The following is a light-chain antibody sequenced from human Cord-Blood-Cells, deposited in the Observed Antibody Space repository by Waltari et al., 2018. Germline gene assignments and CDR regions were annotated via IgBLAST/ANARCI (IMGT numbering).Light chain of an antibody. CDR3: QQYYSTPLT. J-gene: IGKJ3*01. CDR2: WAS. CDR1: QSVLYSSNNKNY. Sequence: DIVIPQFPDPLAVSLGARATTHSTSSQSVLYSSNNKNYLAWYQQKPGQPPKLLIYWASTRESGVPDRFSGSGSGTDFTLTISSLQAEDVAVYYCQQYYSTPLTFGPGTKVDIK. V-gene: IGKV4-1*01.